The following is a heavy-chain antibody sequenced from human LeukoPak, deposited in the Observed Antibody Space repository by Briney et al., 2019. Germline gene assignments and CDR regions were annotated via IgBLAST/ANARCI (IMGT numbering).Heavy chain of an antibody. V-gene: IGHV4-39*01. Sequence: SETLSLTCTVSGGSISSYYWDWIRQPPGKGLQWIGSVYYSGSSHYNPSLKSRVTISVDTSKNQFSLKLTSVTAADTAVYYCARSHGLRSFYSCYGMDVWGQGTTVTVSS. CDR3: ARSHGLRSFYSCYGMDV. D-gene: IGHD3/OR15-3a*01. J-gene: IGHJ6*02. CDR2: VYYSGSS. CDR1: GGSISSYY.